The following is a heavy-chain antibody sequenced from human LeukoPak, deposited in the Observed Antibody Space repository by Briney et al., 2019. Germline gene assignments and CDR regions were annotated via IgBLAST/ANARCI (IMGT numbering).Heavy chain of an antibody. Sequence: SETLSLTCAVYGGSFSGYYWGWIRQPPGKGLEWTGEINHSGSTNYNPSLKSRVTISVDTSKNQFSLKLSSVTAADTAVYYCARGPRYRNNYYYGMDVWGQGTTVTVSS. D-gene: IGHD2/OR15-2a*01. CDR2: INHSGST. J-gene: IGHJ6*02. CDR3: ARGPRYRNNYYYGMDV. V-gene: IGHV4-34*01. CDR1: GGSFSGYY.